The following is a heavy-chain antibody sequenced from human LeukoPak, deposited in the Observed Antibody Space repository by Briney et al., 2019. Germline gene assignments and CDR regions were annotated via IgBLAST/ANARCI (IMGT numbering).Heavy chain of an antibody. CDR2: IIPILGIA. Sequence: SVKVSCKASGCTFSSYAISWVRQAPGQGLEWMGRIIPILGIANYAQKFQGRVTITADKSTSTAYMELSSLRSEDTAVYYCARGFTIFGGGFDYWGQGTLVTVSS. CDR1: GCTFSSYA. V-gene: IGHV1-69*04. J-gene: IGHJ4*02. CDR3: ARGFTIFGGGFDY. D-gene: IGHD3-3*01.